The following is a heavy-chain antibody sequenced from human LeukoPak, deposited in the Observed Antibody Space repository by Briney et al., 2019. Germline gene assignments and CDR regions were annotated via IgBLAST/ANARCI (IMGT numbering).Heavy chain of an antibody. CDR2: TRNKDKGHTT. CDR1: GLTLSDYY. V-gene: IGHV3-72*01. CDR3: TRVGYYDRNGDSIDALDI. J-gene: IGHJ3*02. D-gene: IGHD3-22*01. Sequence: PGGSLTLLCGVSGLTLSDYYIHWLRQAPGRGLEGVGRTRNKDKGHTTEYAASLEGSFTSSRDGSKISVELQMNSRKIEDTAVYYCTRVGYYDRNGDSIDALDIWGEGTWVTVSS.